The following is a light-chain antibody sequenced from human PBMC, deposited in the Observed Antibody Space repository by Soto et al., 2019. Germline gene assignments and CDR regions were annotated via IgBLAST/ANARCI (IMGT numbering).Light chain of an antibody. CDR1: QSVRSSS. Sequence: EIVLTQSPGTLSLSPGERATLSCRASQSVRSSSLAWYQQKPGQAPRLLIYGASSRATGIPDRFCGSVSGTDFTLSISRLEPDDFAVYYCQQYGSSPDTLGQGTKLDIK. CDR3: QQYGSSPDT. CDR2: GAS. V-gene: IGKV3-20*01. J-gene: IGKJ2*01.